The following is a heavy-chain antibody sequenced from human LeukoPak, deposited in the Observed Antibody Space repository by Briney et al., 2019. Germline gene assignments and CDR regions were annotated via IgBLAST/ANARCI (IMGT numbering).Heavy chain of an antibody. Sequence: GGSLRLSCAASGFFFSIYWMSWVRQAPGEGLEWVANIKQVGSEKYYVDSVKGRFTTSRDNAKNSLYLQMNSLRVEDTAVYYCTRHVRFEGVDYWGQGTLVTVSS. V-gene: IGHV3-7*01. CDR3: TRHVRFEGVDY. J-gene: IGHJ4*02. CDR1: GFFFSIYW. CDR2: IKQVGSEK. D-gene: IGHD3-3*01.